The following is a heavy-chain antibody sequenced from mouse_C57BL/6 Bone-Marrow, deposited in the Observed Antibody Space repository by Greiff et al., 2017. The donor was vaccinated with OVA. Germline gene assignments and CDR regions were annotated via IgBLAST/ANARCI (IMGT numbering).Heavy chain of an antibody. D-gene: IGHD2-5*01. CDR2: IWSGGST. J-gene: IGHJ1*03. Sequence: VHLVESGPGLVQPSQSLSITCTVSGFSLTSYGVHWVRQSPGKGLEWLGVIWSGGSTDYNAAFISRLSISKDNSKSQVFFKMNSLQADDTAIYYCYSNYWYFDVWGTGTTVTVSS. CDR3: YSNYWYFDV. CDR1: GFSLTSYG. V-gene: IGHV2-2*01.